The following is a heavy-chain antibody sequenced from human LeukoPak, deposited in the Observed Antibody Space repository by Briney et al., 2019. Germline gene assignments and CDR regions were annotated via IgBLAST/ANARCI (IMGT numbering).Heavy chain of an antibody. J-gene: IGHJ4*02. V-gene: IGHV1-2*02. CDR3: ARGFRSYYYDSSGYYY. D-gene: IGHD3-22*01. Sequence: ASVTVSCKASGYTFTSYGISWVRQAPGQGLEWMGWINPNSGGTNYAQKFQGRVTMTRDTSISTAYMELSRLRSDDTAVYYCARGFRSYYYDSSGYYYWGQGTLVTVSS. CDR2: INPNSGGT. CDR1: GYTFTSYG.